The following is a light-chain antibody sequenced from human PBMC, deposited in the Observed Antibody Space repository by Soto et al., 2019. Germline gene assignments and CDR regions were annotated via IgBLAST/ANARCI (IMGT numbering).Light chain of an antibody. J-gene: IGLJ3*02. Sequence: QSVLTQSPSASGTPGQRVTISCSGSHSNIGTNTVTWYQQLPGTAPKLLIFSDNQRPSGVPERLSGSKSGTSASLAISGLQSEDVADYYCAAWDDSLHAWVFGGGTKLTVL. CDR3: AAWDDSLHAWV. V-gene: IGLV1-44*01. CDR2: SDN. CDR1: HSNIGTNT.